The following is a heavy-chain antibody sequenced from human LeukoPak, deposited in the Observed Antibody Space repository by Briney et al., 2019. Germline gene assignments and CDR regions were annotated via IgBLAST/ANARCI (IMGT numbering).Heavy chain of an antibody. D-gene: IGHD6-19*01. CDR3: ASPPGYSSGWYVY. CDR2: IWYDGSNK. J-gene: IGHJ4*02. Sequence: GGSLRLSCAASGSTFSSYGMHWVRQAPGKGLEWVAVIWYDGSNKYYADSVKGRFTISRDNAKNTLYLQMNSLRAEDTAVYYCASPPGYSSGWYVYWGQGTLVTVSS. V-gene: IGHV3-33*03. CDR1: GSTFSSYG.